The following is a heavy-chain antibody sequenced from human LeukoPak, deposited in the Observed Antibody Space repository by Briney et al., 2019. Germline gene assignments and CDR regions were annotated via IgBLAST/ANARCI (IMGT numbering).Heavy chain of an antibody. CDR1: GGSISSGRYY. CDR3: ARGVVTDDYYMDV. Sequence: SETLSLTCTVSGGSISSGRYYWTWIRLPVGKGLEWIGRLYTNDNTNYNPSLESRVSISVDTSTSQFYLQLTSVTAADTAVYFCARGVVTDDYYMDVWGKGTTVIVSS. V-gene: IGHV4-61*02. J-gene: IGHJ6*03. D-gene: IGHD2-21*02. CDR2: LYTNDNT.